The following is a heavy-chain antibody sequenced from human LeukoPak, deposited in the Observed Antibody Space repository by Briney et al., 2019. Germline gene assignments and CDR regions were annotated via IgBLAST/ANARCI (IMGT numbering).Heavy chain of an antibody. CDR3: ARLWDEYGSY. J-gene: IGHJ4*02. V-gene: IGHV4-4*02. D-gene: IGHD1-26*01. Sequence: PSETLSLTCAVSGDSMISTNWWSWVRQPPGKGLELIGEIYHTGSTNYNPSLQSRVTISIDKSKNQFSLKLTSVTAADTGVYYCARLWDEYGSYWGQGTAVTVSS. CDR2: IYHTGST. CDR1: GDSMISTNW.